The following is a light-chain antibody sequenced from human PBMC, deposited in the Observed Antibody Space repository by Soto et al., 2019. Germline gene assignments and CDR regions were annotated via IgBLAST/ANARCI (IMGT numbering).Light chain of an antibody. CDR1: QSICSSD. CDR3: QQYCSSPT. V-gene: IGKV3-20*01. J-gene: IGKJ4*01. CDR2: GPS. Sequence: DIVLTQSPGTLSLSPGERATISCRASQSICSSDFAWYQQKRGQAPRLLIYGPSNRATAIPDRFSGSGSGKEITLTIDRLAPEDFAVYFWQQYCSSPTFGGGTKVEVK.